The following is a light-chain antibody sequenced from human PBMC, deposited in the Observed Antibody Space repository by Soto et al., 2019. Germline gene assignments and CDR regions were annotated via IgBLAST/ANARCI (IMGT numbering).Light chain of an antibody. CDR2: DAS. V-gene: IGKV3-11*01. J-gene: IGKJ2*01. Sequence: EIVLTRSPATLSLSPGERATLSCRASQSVSGYLAWYQQKPGQAPRLLIYDASNRATGIPARFSGSGSGTDFTLTISSLEPEDFAVYYCQQRGNWLDTFGQGTKLEIK. CDR3: QQRGNWLDT. CDR1: QSVSGY.